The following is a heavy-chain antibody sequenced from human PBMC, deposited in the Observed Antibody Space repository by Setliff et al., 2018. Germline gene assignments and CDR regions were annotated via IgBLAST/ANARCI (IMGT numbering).Heavy chain of an antibody. CDR3: ARGSGGRILTGPGYYFDY. Sequence: PSETLSLTCAVYGGSFSGYYWSWIRQPPGKGLEWIGEINHSGSTNYNPSLKSRVTISVDTSKNQFSLKLSSVTAADTAVYYCARGSGGRILTGPGYYFDYWGQGTLVTVSS. CDR2: INHSGST. D-gene: IGHD3-9*01. CDR1: GGSFSGYY. J-gene: IGHJ4*02. V-gene: IGHV4-34*01.